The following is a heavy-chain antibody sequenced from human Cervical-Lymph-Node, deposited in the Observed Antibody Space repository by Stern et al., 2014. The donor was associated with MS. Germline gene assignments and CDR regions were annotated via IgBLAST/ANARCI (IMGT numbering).Heavy chain of an antibody. CDR1: GGTFTTYA. J-gene: IGHJ4*02. Sequence: VQLVESGAEVKKPGSPVRVSCKASGGTFTTYAISWVRQAPGQGLEWMGGIIPKAGTEKYAQKFQGRVTITADASTTTAYMELSSLKFDDTAVYYCARDLSGIGYYDYWGQGTLVAVSS. CDR2: IIPKAGTE. D-gene: IGHD3-22*01. CDR3: ARDLSGIGYYDY. V-gene: IGHV1-69*01.